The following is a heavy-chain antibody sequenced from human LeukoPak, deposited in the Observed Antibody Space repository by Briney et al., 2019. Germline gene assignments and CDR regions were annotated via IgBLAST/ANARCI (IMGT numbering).Heavy chain of an antibody. J-gene: IGHJ5*02. CDR2: THNSGST. V-gene: IGHV4-30-4*01. Sequence: SQTLSLTCTVSAGTITSHDYYWSWIRQAPGQGLEWIGYTHNSGSTFYNPSLKSRFTISVDTSKNQFSLKVRSVTATDTAVYYCAREGHDFWSGSRGWFDPWGPGTLVTVSS. CDR1: AGTITSHDYY. D-gene: IGHD3-3*01. CDR3: AREGHDFWSGSRGWFDP.